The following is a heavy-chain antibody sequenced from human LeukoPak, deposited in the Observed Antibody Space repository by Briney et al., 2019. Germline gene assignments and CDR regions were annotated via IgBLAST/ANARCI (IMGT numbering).Heavy chain of an antibody. D-gene: IGHD6-19*01. Sequence: GGSLRLSCAASGFTVSSNYMSWVRQAPGKGLEWVSVIYSGGSTYYADSVKGRFTISRDNAKNSLYLQMNSLRAEDTAVYYCARDQRGWTTIDYWGQGTLVTVSS. CDR1: GFTVSSNY. V-gene: IGHV3-66*01. J-gene: IGHJ4*02. CDR3: ARDQRGWTTIDY. CDR2: IYSGGST.